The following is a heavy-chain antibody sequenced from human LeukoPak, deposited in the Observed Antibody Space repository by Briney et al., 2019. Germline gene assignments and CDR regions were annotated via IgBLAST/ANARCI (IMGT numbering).Heavy chain of an antibody. CDR1: GGSFSGYY. Sequence: SETLSLTCAAYGGSFSGYYWSWIRQPPGKGLEWIGEINHSGSTNYNPSLKSRVTISVDTSKNQFSLKLSSVTAADTAVYYCARGYSNYVFNWFDPWGQGTLVTVSS. V-gene: IGHV4-34*01. D-gene: IGHD4-11*01. CDR2: INHSGST. CDR3: ARGYSNYVFNWFDP. J-gene: IGHJ5*02.